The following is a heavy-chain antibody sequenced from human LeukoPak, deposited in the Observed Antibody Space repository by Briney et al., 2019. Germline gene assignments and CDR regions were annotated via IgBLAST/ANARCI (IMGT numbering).Heavy chain of an antibody. D-gene: IGHD6-13*01. V-gene: IGHV4-4*09. CDR1: GGSISSYY. CDR3: ARSYSSSWFFDY. Sequence: SETLSLTCTVSGGSISSYYWSWIRQPPGKGLEWIGYIYTSGSTNYNPSLKSRVTISVDTSKNQFSLKLSSVTAADTAVYYCARSYSSSWFFDYRGQGTLVTVSS. CDR2: IYTSGST. J-gene: IGHJ4*02.